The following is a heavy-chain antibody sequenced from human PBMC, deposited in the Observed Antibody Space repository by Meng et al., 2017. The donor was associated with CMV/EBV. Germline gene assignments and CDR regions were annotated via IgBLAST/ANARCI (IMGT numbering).Heavy chain of an antibody. V-gene: IGHV4-30-4*08. J-gene: IGHJ4*02. Sequence: VPLQESGPVLVKPSQTLSLTCTVSGGSISSGDYYWSWIRQPPGKGLEWIGYIYYSGSTYYNPSLKSRVTISVDTSKNQFSLKLSSVTAADTAVYYCARVMGPNRTPYYFDYWGQGTLVTVSS. CDR2: IYYSGST. D-gene: IGHD1-14*01. CDR3: ARVMGPNRTPYYFDY. CDR1: GGSISSGDYY.